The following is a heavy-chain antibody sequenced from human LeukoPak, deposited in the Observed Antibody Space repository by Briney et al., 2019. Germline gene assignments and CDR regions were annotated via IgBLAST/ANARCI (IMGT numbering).Heavy chain of an antibody. CDR3: AGEPTWIQLWTTTFDY. Sequence: HPGGSLRLSCAASGFTFSSYEMSWVRQAPGKGLEWVSYISSSGSTIYYADSVKGRFTISRDNAKNSLYLQMNSLRAEDTAVYYCAGEPTWIQLWTTTFDYWGQGTLVTVSS. CDR1: GFTFSSYE. D-gene: IGHD5-18*01. CDR2: ISSSGSTI. V-gene: IGHV3-48*03. J-gene: IGHJ4*02.